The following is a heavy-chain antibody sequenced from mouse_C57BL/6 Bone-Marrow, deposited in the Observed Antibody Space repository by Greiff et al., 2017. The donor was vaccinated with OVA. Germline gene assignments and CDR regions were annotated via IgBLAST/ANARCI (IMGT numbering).Heavy chain of an antibody. CDR2: ISYDGSN. D-gene: IGHD1-1*01. J-gene: IGHJ1*03. V-gene: IGHV3-6*01. CDR1: GYSITSGYY. Sequence: EVQLQESGPGLVKPSQSLSLTCSVTGYSITSGYYWNWIRQFPGNKLEWMGYISYDGSNNYNPSLKNRISITRDTSKNQFFLKLNSVTTEDTATYYCARRSSYWYFDVWGTGTTGTVSS. CDR3: ARRSSYWYFDV.